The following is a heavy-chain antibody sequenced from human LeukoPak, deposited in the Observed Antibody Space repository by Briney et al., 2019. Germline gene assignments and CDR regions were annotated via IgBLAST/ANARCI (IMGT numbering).Heavy chain of an antibody. V-gene: IGHV3-30-3*01. D-gene: IGHD5-18*01. CDR3: ARGDPIRGYSYGSTDY. J-gene: IGHJ4*02. Sequence: GGSLRLSCAASGFTFSSYAMHWVRQAPGKGLEGVAVISYDGSNKYYAGSVKGRFTISRDNSKNTLYLQMNSLRAEDTAVYYCARGDPIRGYSYGSTDYWGQGTLVTVSS. CDR2: ISYDGSNK. CDR1: GFTFSSYA.